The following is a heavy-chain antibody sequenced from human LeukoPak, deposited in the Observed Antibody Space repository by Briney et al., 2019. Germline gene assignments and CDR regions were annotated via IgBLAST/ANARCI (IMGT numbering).Heavy chain of an antibody. CDR2: MSTTGST. Sequence: SETLSLTCTVSGGSISSHYWSWIRQPAGKGLEWIGRMSTTGSTNYNPSLRSRVTMSVDTSKNQFYLKLSSVTAADTAVYYCASRGYSGLDYWGQGTLVTVSS. CDR3: ASRGYSGLDY. J-gene: IGHJ4*02. CDR1: GGSISSHY. D-gene: IGHD5-12*01. V-gene: IGHV4-4*07.